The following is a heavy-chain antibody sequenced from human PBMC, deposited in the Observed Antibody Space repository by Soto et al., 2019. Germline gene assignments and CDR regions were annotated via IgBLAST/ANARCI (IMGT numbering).Heavy chain of an antibody. Sequence: QVQLVESGGGVVQPGRSLRLSCAASGFTFSHYAMHWVRQAPGKGLEWVALMSYDGSNEYYADSVKGRFTISRDKSKNTPYRQVQRLSAEDTAADYGAKARIHNFDYWGQGTLVTVSS. D-gene: IGHD2-15*01. V-gene: IGHV3-30*18. CDR3: AKARIHNFDY. J-gene: IGHJ4*02. CDR1: GFTFSHYA. CDR2: MSYDGSNE.